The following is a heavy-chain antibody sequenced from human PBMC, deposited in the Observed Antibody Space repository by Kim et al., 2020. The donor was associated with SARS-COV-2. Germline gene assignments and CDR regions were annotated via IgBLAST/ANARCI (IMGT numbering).Heavy chain of an antibody. J-gene: IGHJ4*02. Sequence: KYDSTSLKTRLTISKDTSKNQVVLTMTNMDPVDTATYYCARTVVITTANDYWGQGTLVTVSS. CDR2: K. CDR3: ARTVVITTANDY. V-gene: IGHV2-70*01. D-gene: IGHD3-22*01.